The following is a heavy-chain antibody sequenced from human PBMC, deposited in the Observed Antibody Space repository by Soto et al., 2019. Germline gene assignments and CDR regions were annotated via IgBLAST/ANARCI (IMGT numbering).Heavy chain of an antibody. CDR2: IYWDDDK. J-gene: IGHJ5*01. D-gene: IGHD2-15*01. CDR1: GFSLSTHGVG. Sequence: QITLKESGPTLVKPTQTLTLTRTFSGFSLSTHGVGVGWIRQPAGKALEWLALIYWDDDKRYSASLNSRLTITKDTSKNQVVLTMTNVDPVDTATYYCAHAMLYCTGGSCSTWFDSWGPGTLVTVSS. V-gene: IGHV2-5*02. CDR3: AHAMLYCTGGSCSTWFDS.